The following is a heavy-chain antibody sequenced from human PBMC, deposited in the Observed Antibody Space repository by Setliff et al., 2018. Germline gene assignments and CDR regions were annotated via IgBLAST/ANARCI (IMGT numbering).Heavy chain of an antibody. CDR1: GFTFNTYA. Sequence: GGSLRLSCAASGFTFNTYAMSWVRQAPGKRLEWVSTITYNSDRTYYADADSVKGRFTISRDNAKNTLYLQMNSLRAEDTAVYYCGRDLSGRSDHWGQGTLVTVSS. D-gene: IGHD3-3*01. CDR3: GRDLSGRSDH. J-gene: IGHJ4*02. CDR2: ITYNSDRT. V-gene: IGHV3-23*01.